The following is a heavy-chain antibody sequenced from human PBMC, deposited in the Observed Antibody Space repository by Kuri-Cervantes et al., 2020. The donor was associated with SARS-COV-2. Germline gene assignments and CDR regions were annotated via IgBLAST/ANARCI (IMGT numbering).Heavy chain of an antibody. J-gene: IGHJ4*02. CDR2: ISSSSSYV. CDR3: AREPREYYDFWSGYPHYFDY. V-gene: IGHV3-21*01. Sequence: GESLKISCAASGFTFSSYSMNWVRQAPGKGLEWVSSISSSSSYVYYADSVKGRFTISRDNAKNSLYLQMNSLRAEDTAVYYCAREPREYYDFWSGYPHYFDYWGQGTRVNVSS. CDR1: GFTFSSYS. D-gene: IGHD3-3*01.